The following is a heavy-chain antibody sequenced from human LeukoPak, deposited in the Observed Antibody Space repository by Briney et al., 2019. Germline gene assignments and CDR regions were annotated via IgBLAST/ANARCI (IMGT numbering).Heavy chain of an antibody. CDR3: ASRKLGNDY. V-gene: IGHV4-59*02. Sequence: SETLSLTCTISGGSVSDYYWSWIRQSPGKGLEWIGYIYHTGSTSYSPSLKSGVTISADTSQNHFSLKLSSVAAADTAVYYCASRKLGNDYWGQGTLVTVSS. CDR2: IYHTGST. CDR1: GGSVSDYY. D-gene: IGHD7-27*01. J-gene: IGHJ4*02.